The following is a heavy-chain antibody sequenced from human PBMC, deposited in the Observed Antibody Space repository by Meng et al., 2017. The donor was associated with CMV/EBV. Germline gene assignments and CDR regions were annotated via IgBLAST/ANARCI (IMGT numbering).Heavy chain of an antibody. CDR3: ARERVVVVPAATLDYGMDV. CDR2: IYSGGST. J-gene: IGHJ6*02. Sequence: GGSLRLSCAASGFTVSSNYMSWVRQAPGKGLEWVSVIYSGGSTYYADSVKGRFTISRDNSKNTLYLQMNSLRAEDTAVYYCARERVVVVPAATLDYGMDVWGQGTTVTVSS. CDR1: GFTVSSNY. V-gene: IGHV3-53*01. D-gene: IGHD2-2*01.